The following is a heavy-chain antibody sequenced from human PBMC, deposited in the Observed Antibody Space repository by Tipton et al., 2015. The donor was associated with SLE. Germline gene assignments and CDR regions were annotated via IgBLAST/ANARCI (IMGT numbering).Heavy chain of an antibody. J-gene: IGHJ3*02. CDR1: GGSISNYY. Sequence: TLSLTCKVSGGSISNYYWSWIRLTSGERLEWIGYTHTSGSTNYNPSLKSRVSISVDTSKNQVSLKLSSVTPADTAVYYCARGAAAADTGAFDSWGQGTMVTVSS. CDR2: THTSGST. V-gene: IGHV4-4*08. D-gene: IGHD6-13*01. CDR3: ARGAAAADTGAFDS.